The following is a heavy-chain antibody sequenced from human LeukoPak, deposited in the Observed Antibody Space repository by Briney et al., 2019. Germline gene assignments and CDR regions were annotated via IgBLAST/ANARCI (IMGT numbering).Heavy chain of an antibody. V-gene: IGHV1-8*03. Sequence: GASVKVSCKASGYTFTSYDINWVRQATGQGLEWMAWMNPNSGNTGYAQKFQGRVTITRNTSISTAYMELSSLRSEDTAVYYCARVGFGYCGGDCYAFDIWGQGTMVTVSS. CDR1: GYTFTSYD. CDR2: MNPNSGNT. J-gene: IGHJ3*02. D-gene: IGHD2-21*01. CDR3: ARVGFGYCGGDCYAFDI.